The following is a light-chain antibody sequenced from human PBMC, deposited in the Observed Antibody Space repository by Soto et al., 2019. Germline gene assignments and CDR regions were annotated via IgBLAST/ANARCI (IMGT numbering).Light chain of an antibody. Sequence: DIQMTQSPSSLSASVGERVTITCRASQSISSYLNWYQQKPGKAPKLLIYAASSLQSGVPSRFRGSGSGTDFTLTISSLQPEDFATYYCQQSYSTSISSGQGTRLEIK. CDR2: AAS. CDR3: QQSYSTSIS. V-gene: IGKV1-39*01. J-gene: IGKJ5*01. CDR1: QSISSY.